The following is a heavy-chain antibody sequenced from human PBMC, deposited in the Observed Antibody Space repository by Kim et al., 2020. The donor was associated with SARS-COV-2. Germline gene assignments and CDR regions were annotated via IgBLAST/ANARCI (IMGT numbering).Heavy chain of an antibody. CDR3: ARDFSRGGVGFDI. J-gene: IGHJ3*02. Sequence: YADSVKGRFTISRDNAKNSLYLQMNSLRDEDTAVYYCARDFSRGGVGFDIWGQGTMVTVSS. V-gene: IGHV3-48*02. D-gene: IGHD2-8*02.